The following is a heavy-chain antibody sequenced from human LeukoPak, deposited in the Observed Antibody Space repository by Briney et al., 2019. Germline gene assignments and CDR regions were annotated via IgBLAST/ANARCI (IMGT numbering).Heavy chain of an antibody. CDR1: SFTFSNYE. V-gene: IGHV3-48*03. Sequence: GGSLRLSCAASSFTFSNYEMNWVRQAPGKGLEWVSYINGSGETIYYADSVKGRFTISRDNAKSSLYLQMNDLRVEDTALYYCAGTKHYDICPDCWGQGTLVTVYS. CDR2: INGSGETI. CDR3: AGTKHYDICPDC. J-gene: IGHJ4*02. D-gene: IGHD3-9*01.